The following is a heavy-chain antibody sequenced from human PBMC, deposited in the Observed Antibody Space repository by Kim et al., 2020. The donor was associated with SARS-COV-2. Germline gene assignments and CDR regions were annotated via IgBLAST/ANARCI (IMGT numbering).Heavy chain of an antibody. J-gene: IGHJ3*02. Sequence: TDYAVSVKSRIIINPDTTKNQLSQQLNSVTPEDTAVYYCARSFRNAFDIWGQGTMVTVSS. CDR3: ARSFRNAFDI. V-gene: IGHV6-1*01. CDR2: T.